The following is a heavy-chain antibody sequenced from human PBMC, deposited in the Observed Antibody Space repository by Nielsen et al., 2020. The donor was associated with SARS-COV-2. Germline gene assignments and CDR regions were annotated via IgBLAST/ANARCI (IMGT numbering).Heavy chain of an antibody. CDR1: GFTFSSAW. V-gene: IGHV3-15*05. CDR3: TTVGRRWFSTY. CDR2: VKSETDGGTT. J-gene: IGHJ4*02. D-gene: IGHD2-15*01. Sequence: GESLKISCAASGFTFSSAWMNWVRQVPGKGLEWVGRVKSETDGGTTDYSAPVTGRFTISRDDSRNALYLQMNNLKTEDTAVYYCTTVGRRWFSTYWGQGTLVTVSS.